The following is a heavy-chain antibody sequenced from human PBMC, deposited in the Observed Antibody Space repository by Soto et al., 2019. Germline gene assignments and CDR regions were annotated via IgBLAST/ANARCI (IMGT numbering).Heavy chain of an antibody. Sequence: QVKLVESGGGVVQPGRSLRLSCAASGFTFSSYGMHWVRQAPGKGLEWVAVIWYDGSNKYYADSVKGRFTISRDNSKNTLYLQMNSLRAEDTAVYYCAGNKQWLALDYWGQGTLVTVSS. V-gene: IGHV3-33*01. CDR1: GFTFSSYG. CDR3: AGNKQWLALDY. J-gene: IGHJ4*02. CDR2: IWYDGSNK. D-gene: IGHD6-19*01.